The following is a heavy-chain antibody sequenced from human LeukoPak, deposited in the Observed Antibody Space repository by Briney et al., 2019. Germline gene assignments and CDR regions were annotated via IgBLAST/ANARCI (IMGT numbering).Heavy chain of an antibody. Sequence: GGSLRLSCTTSGFIFSSYWMSWVRQAPGKGLEWVANIRPDGSEKQYVDSMKGRFTISRDNAQNSVYLHMNSLTAEDTAVYYCARFSRSAESYWGQGTLVTVSS. CDR1: GFIFSSYW. J-gene: IGHJ4*02. V-gene: IGHV3-7*01. D-gene: IGHD2-15*01. CDR3: ARFSRSAESY. CDR2: IRPDGSEK.